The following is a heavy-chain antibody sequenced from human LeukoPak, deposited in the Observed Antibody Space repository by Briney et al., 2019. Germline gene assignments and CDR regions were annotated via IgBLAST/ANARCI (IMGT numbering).Heavy chain of an antibody. CDR1: GGSISSYY. CDR2: IYNSGST. CDR3: ARGGAAPGAFDV. V-gene: IGHV4-59*01. J-gene: IGHJ3*01. D-gene: IGHD2-15*01. Sequence: SETLSLTCTVPGGSISSYYWSWIRQPPGKGLEWIGYIYNSGSTNYNPSLKSRVTISVDTSKNQFSLKLSSVTAADSAVYYCARGGAAPGAFDVWGQGTVVTASS.